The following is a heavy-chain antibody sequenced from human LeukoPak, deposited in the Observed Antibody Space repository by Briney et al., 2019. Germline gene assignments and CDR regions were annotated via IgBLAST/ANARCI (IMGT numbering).Heavy chain of an antibody. CDR3: ARDMVRGVTVLDY. CDR1: GYTFTGYY. J-gene: IGHJ4*02. D-gene: IGHD3-10*01. V-gene: IGHV1-18*04. Sequence: GASVKVSCKASGYTFTGYYMHWVRQAPGQGLEWMGWISAYNGNTNYAQKLQGRVTMTTDTSTSTAYMELRSLRSDDTAVYYCARDMVRGVTVLDYWGQGTLVTVSS. CDR2: ISAYNGNT.